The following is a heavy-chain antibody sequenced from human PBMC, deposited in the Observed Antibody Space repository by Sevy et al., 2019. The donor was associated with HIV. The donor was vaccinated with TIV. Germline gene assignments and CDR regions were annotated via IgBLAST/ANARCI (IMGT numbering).Heavy chain of an antibody. CDR2: FDPEDGET. Sequence: ASVKVSCKVSGYTLTGLSMHWVRQAPGKGLEWMGRFDPEDGETIYAQNFQGRVTLTEDTSGDTAYMELSSLSYEDTAVYYCATAREYYQDSSGYLDFWGQGTLVTVSS. CDR1: GYTLTGLS. V-gene: IGHV1-24*01. J-gene: IGHJ4*02. D-gene: IGHD3-22*01. CDR3: ATAREYYQDSSGYLDF.